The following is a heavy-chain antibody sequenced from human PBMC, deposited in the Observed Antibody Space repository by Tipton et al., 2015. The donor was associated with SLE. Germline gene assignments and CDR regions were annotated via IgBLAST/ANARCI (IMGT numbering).Heavy chain of an antibody. D-gene: IGHD2-15*01. V-gene: IGHV4-59*11. J-gene: IGHJ4*02. Sequence: LRPSCTVSGDSISGQYWSWIRQPPGKGLEWIGYIYYSGTTNYNPSLKRRVTISVDTSKNQFSLKLRSVTAADTAVYYCAGAWQGYCSGGTCYVLDYWGQGTLVTVSS. CDR3: AGAWQGYCSGGTCYVLDY. CDR2: IYYSGTT. CDR1: GDSISGQY.